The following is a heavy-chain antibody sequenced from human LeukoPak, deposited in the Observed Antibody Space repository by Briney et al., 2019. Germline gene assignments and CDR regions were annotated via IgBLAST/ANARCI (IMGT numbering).Heavy chain of an antibody. CDR1: GFTFSRYG. J-gene: IGHJ4*02. CDR2: ILYDGSNE. D-gene: IGHD2-21*02. V-gene: IGHV3-33*01. CDR3: ARDRNGGDHKSGFFDY. Sequence: GSSLRLSCAASGFTFSRYGMHWVRHFTGKALEGVAFILYDGSNEYYADSVKGRFTISRDKSKNTVDLQMNSLRVEDTAVYYCARDRNGGDHKSGFFDYWGQGTLVTVSS.